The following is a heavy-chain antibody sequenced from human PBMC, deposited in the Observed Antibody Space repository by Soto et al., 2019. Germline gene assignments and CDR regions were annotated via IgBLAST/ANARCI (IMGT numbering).Heavy chain of an antibody. CDR1: GGSISSGDYY. CDR2: IYYSGST. CDR3: ARVVVVPAANYYYGMDV. D-gene: IGHD2-2*01. Sequence: SETLSLTCTVSGGSISSGDYYWSWIRQPPGKGLEWIGYIYYSGSTYYNPSLKSRVTISVETSKNQFSLKLSSVTAADTAVYYCARVVVVPAANYYYGMDVWGQGTTVTVSS. V-gene: IGHV4-30-4*01. J-gene: IGHJ6*02.